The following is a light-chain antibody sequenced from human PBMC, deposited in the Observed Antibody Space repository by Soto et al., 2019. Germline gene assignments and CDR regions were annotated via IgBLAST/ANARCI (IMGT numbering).Light chain of an antibody. J-gene: IGLJ1*01. CDR3: SSYRSTSVYV. Sequence: QSVLTQPASVSGSPGRSITISCTGTSFDVGSYDLVSWYQQHPGKAPKLLIYEVFKRPSGVSNRFSGSKSGNTASLTISGLQAEDEANYYCSSYRSTSVYVFGTGTKVTVL. CDR1: SFDVGSYDL. CDR2: EVF. V-gene: IGLV2-14*02.